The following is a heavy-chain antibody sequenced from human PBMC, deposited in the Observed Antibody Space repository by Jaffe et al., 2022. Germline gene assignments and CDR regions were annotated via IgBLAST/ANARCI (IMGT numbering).Heavy chain of an antibody. J-gene: IGHJ1*01. CDR3: ANYNFWSPNVKYFQH. V-gene: IGHV4-4*02. Sequence: QVQLQESGPGLVKPSGTLSLTCAVSGGSISSSNWWSWVRQPPGKGLEWIGEIYHSGSTNYNPSLKSRVTISVDKSKNQFSLKLSSVTAADTAVYYCANYNFWSPNVKYFQHWGQGTLVTVSS. CDR2: IYHSGST. D-gene: IGHD3-3*01. CDR1: GGSISSSNW.